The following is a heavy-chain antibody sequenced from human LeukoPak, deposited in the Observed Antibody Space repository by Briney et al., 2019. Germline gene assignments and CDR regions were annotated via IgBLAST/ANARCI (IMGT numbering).Heavy chain of an antibody. CDR3: AREIKGGSYYYYYYMDV. CDR1: GFTFSSYE. V-gene: IGHV3-48*03. J-gene: IGHJ6*03. CDR2: ISSSGSTI. D-gene: IGHD1-26*01. Sequence: GGSLRLSCAASGFTFSSYEMNWVRQAPGKGLEWVSYISSSGSTIYYADSVKGRFTISRDNAKNSLYLQMNSLRAEDTAVYSCAREIKGGSYYYYYYMDVWGKGTTVTISS.